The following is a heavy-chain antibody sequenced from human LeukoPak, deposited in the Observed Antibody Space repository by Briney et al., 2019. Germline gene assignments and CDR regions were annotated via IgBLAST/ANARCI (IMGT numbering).Heavy chain of an antibody. Sequence: SVKVSCKASGGTFSSYAISWVRQAPGQGLEWMGGIIPIFGTANYAQKFQGRVTITADESTSTAYMELSSLRSEDTAVYYCARVECVRPARDYYYGMDVWGQGTTVTVSS. V-gene: IGHV1-69*01. CDR1: GGTFSSYA. CDR2: IIPIFGTA. CDR3: ARVECVRPARDYYYGMDV. D-gene: IGHD6-25*01. J-gene: IGHJ6*02.